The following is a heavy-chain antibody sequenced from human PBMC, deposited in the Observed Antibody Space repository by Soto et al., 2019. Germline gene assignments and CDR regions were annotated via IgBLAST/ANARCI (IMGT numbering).Heavy chain of an antibody. CDR2: IWYDGSQR. CDR1: GFTFNTHG. V-gene: IGHV3-33*01. CDR3: ARIADYGDYVTDY. D-gene: IGHD4-17*01. J-gene: IGHJ4*02. Sequence: VELVESGGGVVQPGGSLRLSCAASGFTFNTHGMHWVRQAPGKGLEWVAVIWYDGSQRYYADFVRGRFTISRDNSQNTLYLQMTSLRDEDTAVYYCARIADYGDYVTDYWGQGALVTVSS.